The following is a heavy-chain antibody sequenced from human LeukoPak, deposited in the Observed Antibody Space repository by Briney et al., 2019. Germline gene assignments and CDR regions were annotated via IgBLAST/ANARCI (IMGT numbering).Heavy chain of an antibody. CDR2: INHSGST. CDR1: GGSFSGYY. J-gene: IGHJ4*02. CDR3: ARGKQWLVLTGGYYFDY. Sequence: SETLSLTCAGYGGSFSGYYWSWIRQPPGKGLEWIGEINHSGSTNYNPSRKSRVTISVDTSKNQFSLKLSSVTAADTAVYYCARGKQWLVLTGGYYFDYWGQGTLVTVSS. V-gene: IGHV4-34*01. D-gene: IGHD6-19*01.